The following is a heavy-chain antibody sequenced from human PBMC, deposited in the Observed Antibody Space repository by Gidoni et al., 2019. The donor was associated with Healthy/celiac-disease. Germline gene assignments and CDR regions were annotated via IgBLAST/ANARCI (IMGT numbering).Heavy chain of an antibody. CDR1: GYTFTSYA. CDR2: INAGNGNT. V-gene: IGHV1-3*01. J-gene: IGHJ4*02. CDR3: ARDTHEGRFDY. Sequence: QVQLVQSGAEVKKPGASVKVSCKASGYTFTSYAMQWVRQAPGQRLEWMGWINAGNGNTKYSQKFQGRVTITRDTSASTAYMELSSLRSEDTAVYYCARDTHEGRFDYWGQGTLVTVSS.